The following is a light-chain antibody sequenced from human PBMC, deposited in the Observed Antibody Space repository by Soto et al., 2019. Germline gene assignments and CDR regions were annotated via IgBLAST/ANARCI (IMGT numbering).Light chain of an antibody. V-gene: IGKV3-11*01. Sequence: EIVLTQSPATLSLSPGERATLSCRASQSVGNYLVWYQLKPGQAPRLLIYDASNRATDIPARFSGSGSGTDFPLTISRLEPEDFAVYYCQQRSSWPLTFGGGTKVEIK. CDR1: QSVGNY. CDR2: DAS. J-gene: IGKJ4*01. CDR3: QQRSSWPLT.